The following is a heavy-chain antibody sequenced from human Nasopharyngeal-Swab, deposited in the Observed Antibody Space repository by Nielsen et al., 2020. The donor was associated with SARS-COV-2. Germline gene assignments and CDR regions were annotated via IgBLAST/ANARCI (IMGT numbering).Heavy chain of an antibody. Sequence: SETLSLTCTVSGGSISSYYWSWIRQPPGKGLEWIGYIYYSGSTYYNPSLKSRVTISVDTSKNQFSLKLSSVTAADTAVYYCARHRYSSSWSWYFDYWGQGTLVTVSS. V-gene: IGHV4-59*08. D-gene: IGHD6-13*01. CDR3: ARHRYSSSWSWYFDY. J-gene: IGHJ4*02. CDR1: GGSISSYY. CDR2: IYYSGST.